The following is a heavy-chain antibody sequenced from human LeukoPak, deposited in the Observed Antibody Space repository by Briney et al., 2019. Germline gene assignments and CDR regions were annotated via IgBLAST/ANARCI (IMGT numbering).Heavy chain of an antibody. CDR2: ISSSSSYI. D-gene: IGHD3-10*01. CDR1: GFTFSSYS. Sequence: GGSLRLSCAASGFTFSSYSMNWVRQAPGKGLEWVSSISSSSSYIYYADSVKGRFTISRDNAKNSLYLQMNSLRAEDTAVYYCARDRDYGSGSYYNGYYMDVWGKGTTVTVSS. V-gene: IGHV3-21*01. J-gene: IGHJ6*03. CDR3: ARDRDYGSGSYYNGYYMDV.